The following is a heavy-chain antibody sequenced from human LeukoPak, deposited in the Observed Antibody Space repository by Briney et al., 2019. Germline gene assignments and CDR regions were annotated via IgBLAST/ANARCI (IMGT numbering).Heavy chain of an antibody. Sequence: SGTLSLTCAVSGGSISSSNWWSWVRQPPGKGLEWIGEIYHSGSTNYNPSLKSRVTISVDKSKNQFSLKLSSVTAADTAVYYCAREGSRYDSSGYYYWGQGTLVTVSS. CDR3: AREGSRYDSSGYYY. V-gene: IGHV4-4*02. J-gene: IGHJ4*02. CDR2: IYHSGST. D-gene: IGHD3-22*01. CDR1: GGSISSSNW.